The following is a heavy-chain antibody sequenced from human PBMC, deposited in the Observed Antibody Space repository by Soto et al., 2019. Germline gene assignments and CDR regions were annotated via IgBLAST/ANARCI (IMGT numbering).Heavy chain of an antibody. J-gene: IGHJ5*02. CDR1: GYTFTSYG. CDR3: AIDYYASGTYPRFDP. V-gene: IGHV1-18*01. CDR2: ISAHDGNT. D-gene: IGHD3-10*01. Sequence: QVQLVQSGAEVKKPGASVTVSCKASGYTFTSYGISWVRQAPGQGLEWMGWISAHDGNTNYAQKLQGRVTMTTDTSTSTAYMELRSLRSDDTAVYYCAIDYYASGTYPRFDPWGQGTLVTVSS.